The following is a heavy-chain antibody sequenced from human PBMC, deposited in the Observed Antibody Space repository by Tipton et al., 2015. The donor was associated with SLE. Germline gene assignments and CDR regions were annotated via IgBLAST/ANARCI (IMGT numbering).Heavy chain of an antibody. CDR1: GGSIPGSGYY. Sequence: TLSLTCTVFGGSIPGSGYYWGWIRQSPGRGLDWIASISYSGSTYFHPTRKSRVTISRDTSENQFSLKLTSVTAADTAMSYCVGYNNDSWGLYFWGRGTLVTVSS. CDR2: ISYSGST. V-gene: IGHV4-39*07. D-gene: IGHD2-15*01. J-gene: IGHJ4*02. CDR3: VGYNNDSWGLYF.